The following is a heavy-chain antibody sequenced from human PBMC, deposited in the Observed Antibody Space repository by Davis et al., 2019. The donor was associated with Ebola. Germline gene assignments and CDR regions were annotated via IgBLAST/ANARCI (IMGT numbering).Heavy chain of an antibody. CDR3: ARAGDGYIPCCRGWFDP. Sequence: ASVKVSCKASGYTFTSFDINWVRQASGQGLEWMGWMNPSSGNTGSAQNFQGRVTITADESTSTAYMELSSLRSEDTAVYYCARAGDGYIPCCRGWFDPWGQGTLVTVSS. J-gene: IGHJ5*02. CDR2: MNPSSGNT. D-gene: IGHD5-24*01. V-gene: IGHV1-8*01. CDR1: GYTFTSFD.